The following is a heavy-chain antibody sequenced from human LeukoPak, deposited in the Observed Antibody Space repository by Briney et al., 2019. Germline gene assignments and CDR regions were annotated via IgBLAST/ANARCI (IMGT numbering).Heavy chain of an antibody. CDR1: GFTFSSYS. CDR3: ARDPHYCSSTSCYLNYYYYYGMDV. Sequence: GGSLRLSCAASGFTFSSYSINWVRQAPEKGLEWVSSISSSSSYIYYADSVKGRFTISRDNAKNSLYLQMNSLRAEDTAVYYCARDPHYCSSTSCYLNYYYYYGMDVWGQGTTVTVSS. V-gene: IGHV3-21*01. D-gene: IGHD2-2*01. J-gene: IGHJ6*02. CDR2: ISSSSSYI.